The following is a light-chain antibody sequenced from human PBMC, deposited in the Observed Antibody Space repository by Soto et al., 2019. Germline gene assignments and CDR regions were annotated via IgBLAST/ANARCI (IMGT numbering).Light chain of an antibody. J-gene: IGKJ1*01. V-gene: IGKV3-20*01. CDR1: QSVSSSY. CDR3: QQYGSSPLWT. CDR2: GAS. Sequence: SVLTHSPGTLSLSPGERATLSCMASQSVSSSYLAWYQQKPGQAPRLLIYGASSRATGIPDRFSGSGSGTDFTITISRLEPEDFAVCYCQQYGSSPLWTFGQGTKVDIK.